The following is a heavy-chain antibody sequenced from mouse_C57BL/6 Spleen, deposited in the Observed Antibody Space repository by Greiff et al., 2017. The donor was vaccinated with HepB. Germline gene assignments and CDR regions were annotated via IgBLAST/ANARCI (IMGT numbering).Heavy chain of an antibody. CDR3: VSQTPYGSRGYYAMDY. CDR1: GFSFNTYA. CDR2: IRSKSNNYAT. J-gene: IGHJ4*01. V-gene: IGHV10-1*01. D-gene: IGHD1-1*01. Sequence: EVQLVESGGGLVQPKGSLKLSCAASGFSFNTYAMNWVRQAPGKGLEWVARIRSKSNNYATYYADSVKDRFTISRDDSESMLYLQMNNLKTEDTAMYYCVSQTPYGSRGYYAMDYWGQGTSVTVSS.